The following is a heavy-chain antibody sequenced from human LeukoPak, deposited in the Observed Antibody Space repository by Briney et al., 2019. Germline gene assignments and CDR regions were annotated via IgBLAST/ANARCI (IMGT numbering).Heavy chain of an antibody. CDR1: GYTFTSYY. CDR2: INPSGGST. Sequence: VASVKVSCKASGYTFTSYYMHWVRQAPGQGLEWMGIINPSGGSTSYAQKFQGRVTMTRDTSTSTVYMELSSLRSEDTAVYYCARDWHYDSSGYYPLHYYYMDVWGKGTTVTISS. CDR3: ARDWHYDSSGYYPLHYYYMDV. D-gene: IGHD3-22*01. J-gene: IGHJ6*03. V-gene: IGHV1-46*01.